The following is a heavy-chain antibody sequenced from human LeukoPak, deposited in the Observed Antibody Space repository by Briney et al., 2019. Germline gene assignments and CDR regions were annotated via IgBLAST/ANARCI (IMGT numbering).Heavy chain of an antibody. J-gene: IGHJ3*02. D-gene: IGHD3-22*01. Sequence: SQTLSLTCAVSGGSISSGGYSWSWIRQPPGKGLEWIGYIYHSGSTYYNPSLKSRVTISVDRSKNQFSLKLSSVTAADTAVYYCARDRHYYDSRGPVHAFDIWGQGTMVTVSS. CDR1: GGSISSGGYS. V-gene: IGHV4-30-2*01. CDR3: ARDRHYYDSRGPVHAFDI. CDR2: IYHSGST.